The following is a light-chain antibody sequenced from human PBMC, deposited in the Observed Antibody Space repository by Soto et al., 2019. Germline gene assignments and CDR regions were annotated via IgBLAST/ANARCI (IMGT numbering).Light chain of an antibody. J-gene: IGKJ1*01. CDR2: DAS. CDR3: QQRGSCPRT. V-gene: IGKV3-11*01. Sequence: EIWLTQSPATLSLSPGERATLSCRASQSVSSYLAWYQQKPGQAPRLLIYDASNRATGIPDRFSGSGSGTDFSLTISSLEPEDFAVYYCQQRGSCPRTFGPGPRWIS. CDR1: QSVSSY.